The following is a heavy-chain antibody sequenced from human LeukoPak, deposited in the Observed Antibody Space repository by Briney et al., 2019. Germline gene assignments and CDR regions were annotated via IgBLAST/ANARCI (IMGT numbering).Heavy chain of an antibody. CDR2: ISYDGSNK. Sequence: PGRSLRLSCAASGFTFNTYALHWVRQAPAKGLEWVAVISYDGSNKFYADSVKGRFTISRDNSKNTLYVQMNSLRAEDTAVYYCARDANWGSTDYWGQGTLVIVSS. CDR1: GFTFNTYA. CDR3: ARDANWGSTDY. J-gene: IGHJ4*02. D-gene: IGHD7-27*01. V-gene: IGHV3-30*14.